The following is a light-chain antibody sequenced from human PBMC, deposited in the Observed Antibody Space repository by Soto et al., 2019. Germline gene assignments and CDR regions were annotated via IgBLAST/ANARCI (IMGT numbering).Light chain of an antibody. CDR2: GAS. CDR1: QSVSSSY. Sequence: ELVLTQSPGTLSLSPGERATLSCRASQSVSSSYLAWYQQKPGQAPRLLIYGASSRATGIADSFSGSGSGTDFTLTISRLEPEDFAVYFCQQYGSSPPLTFGGGTKVDIK. V-gene: IGKV3-20*01. J-gene: IGKJ4*01. CDR3: QQYGSSPPLT.